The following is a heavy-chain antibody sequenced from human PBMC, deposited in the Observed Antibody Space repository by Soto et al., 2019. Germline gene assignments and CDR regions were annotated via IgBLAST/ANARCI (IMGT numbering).Heavy chain of an antibody. D-gene: IGHD2-21*01. CDR3: ARGEGGPRWGSIDY. CDR2: INPNSGGT. V-gene: IGHV1-2*04. J-gene: IGHJ4*02. CDR1: GYTFTDYY. Sequence: ASVKVSCKASGYTFTDYYMHWVRQAPGQGLEWMGWINPNSGGTNYAQKFQGWVTMTRDTSISTAYMELSRLRSGDTAVYYCARGEGGPRWGSIDYWGQGTLVTVSS.